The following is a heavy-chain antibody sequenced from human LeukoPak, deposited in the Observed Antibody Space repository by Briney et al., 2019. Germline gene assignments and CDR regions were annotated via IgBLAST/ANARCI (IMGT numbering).Heavy chain of an antibody. CDR3: ARGSDIVVVPAARDFDY. CDR2: INHSGST. D-gene: IGHD2-2*01. V-gene: IGHV4-34*01. Sequence: SETLSLTCAVYGGSFSVYYWSWIRQPPGKGLEWIGEINHSGSTNYNPSLKSRVTISVDTSKNQFSLKLSSVTAADTAVYYCARGSDIVVVPAARDFDYWGQGTLVTVSS. CDR1: GGSFSVYY. J-gene: IGHJ4*02.